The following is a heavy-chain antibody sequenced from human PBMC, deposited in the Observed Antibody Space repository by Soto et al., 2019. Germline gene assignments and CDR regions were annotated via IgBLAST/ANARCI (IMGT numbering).Heavy chain of an antibody. V-gene: IGHV3-53*01. Sequence: EVQLVESGGGLIQPGGSLRLSCAAPGLPVSDNYMSGVRQAPGKGLAWVSVIYRSGTTYYADSVKGRFTISRDNSKNTLNLQMNSLRAEDTAVYYCARRRVTAAPTYYFDYWGQGTLVTVSS. D-gene: IGHD6-13*01. J-gene: IGHJ4*02. CDR2: IYRSGTT. CDR3: ARRRVTAAPTYYFDY. CDR1: GLPVSDNY.